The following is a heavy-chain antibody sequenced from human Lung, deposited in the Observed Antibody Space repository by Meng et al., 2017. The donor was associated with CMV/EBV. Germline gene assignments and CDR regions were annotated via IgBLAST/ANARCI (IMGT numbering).Heavy chain of an antibody. CDR2: IYPGDSDI. CDR3: VRRKYFDTVSGH. CDR1: GNRFSIYW. D-gene: IGHD4-17*01. Sequence: EXXKLSXQVSGNRFSIYWIGWVRQMPGKGLDWMGIIYPGDSDIVHNPSLEGRVTLSADKSISTAYLHWSSLRASASAMYYYVRRKYFDTVSGHWGQGTLVTVSS. J-gene: IGHJ4*02. V-gene: IGHV5-51*01.